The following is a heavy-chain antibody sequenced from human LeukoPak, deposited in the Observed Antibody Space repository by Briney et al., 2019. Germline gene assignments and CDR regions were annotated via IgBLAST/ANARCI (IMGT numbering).Heavy chain of an antibody. J-gene: IGHJ5*02. D-gene: IGHD4-17*01. CDR2: IYYSGST. CDR1: GGSISSYY. V-gene: IGHV4-59*08. Sequence: PSETLSLTCTVSGGSISSYYWSWIRQPPGKGLEWIGYIYYSGSTNYNPSLKSRVTMSIDTSKNQYSLNLRSVTDADTAVYYCARRGYGDHIGYHWGQGTLVTVSS. CDR3: ARRGYGDHIGYH.